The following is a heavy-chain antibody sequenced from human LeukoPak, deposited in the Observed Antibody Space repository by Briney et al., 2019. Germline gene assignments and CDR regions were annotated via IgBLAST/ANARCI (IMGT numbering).Heavy chain of an antibody. V-gene: IGHV1-2*02. CDR1: GYTFTDYY. J-gene: IGHJ4*02. Sequence: GASVKVSCKASGYTFTDYYIHWVRQAPGQGLEWMGWINPNSGGTSHAQNFQGRVTMTRDTSISTAYMELSRLRSDDTAVYYCVRADMSSGYTPNDYWGQGTLVTVSS. CDR2: INPNSGGT. D-gene: IGHD3-22*01. CDR3: VRADMSSGYTPNDY.